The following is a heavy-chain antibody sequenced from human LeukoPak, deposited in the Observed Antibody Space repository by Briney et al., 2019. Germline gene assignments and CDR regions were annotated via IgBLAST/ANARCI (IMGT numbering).Heavy chain of an antibody. J-gene: IGHJ4*02. CDR1: RFTFSSYG. D-gene: IGHD2-15*01. CDR2: IRYDGNNK. Sequence: GGSLRLSCAASRFTFSSYGMHWVRQAPGKGLNWVAFIRYDGNNKYYADSVKGRFTISRDNSKNMLYLEMNSLSTEDTAVYYCAKVRYCSGVNCYPDDNWGQGTLVTVSS. CDR3: AKVRYCSGVNCYPDDN. V-gene: IGHV3-30*02.